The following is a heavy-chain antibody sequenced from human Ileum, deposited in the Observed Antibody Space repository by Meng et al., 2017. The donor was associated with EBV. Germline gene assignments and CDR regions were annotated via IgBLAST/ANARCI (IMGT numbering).Heavy chain of an antibody. CDR1: GGSFSGYY. D-gene: IGHD2-8*01. V-gene: IGHV4-34*01. J-gene: IGHJ4*02. CDR3: ATYAIGRGGPGY. Sequence: QVQLQQWGAGLLKPSETLSLTCAVYGGSFSGYYWSWIRQPPGKGLEWIGEINHRGGAFYNPSLKSRVTMSIDTSKNQFSLKLNSVTAADTAVYYCATYAIGRGGPGYWGQGTLVTVSS. CDR2: INHRGGA.